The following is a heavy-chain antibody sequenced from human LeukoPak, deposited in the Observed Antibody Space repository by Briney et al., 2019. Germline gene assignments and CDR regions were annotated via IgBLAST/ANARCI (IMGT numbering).Heavy chain of an antibody. V-gene: IGHV4-39*07. J-gene: IGHJ4*02. CDR1: GGSISSSSYY. D-gene: IGHD3-22*01. Sequence: SETLSLTCSVSGGSISSSSYYWGWVRQPPGKGLEWIGSIYYSGITYYNPSLKSRVAIPLDTSKNQFSLKLSSVTAADTAVYYCASFPRYDSSGYYYDYWGQGTLVTVSS. CDR3: ASFPRYDSSGYYYDY. CDR2: IYYSGIT.